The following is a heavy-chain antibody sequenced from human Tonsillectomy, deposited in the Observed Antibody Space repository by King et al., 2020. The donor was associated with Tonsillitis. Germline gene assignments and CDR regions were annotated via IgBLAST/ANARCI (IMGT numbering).Heavy chain of an antibody. CDR3: ARDGVNYYDSSGYRSDY. Sequence: VQLQESGPGLVKPSETLSLTCAVSGYSISSGYYWGWIRQPPGKGLEWIGSIYHSGSTYYNPSLKSRVTILVDTSKNQFSLKLSSVTAADTAVYYCARDGVNYYDSSGYRSDYWGQGTLVTVSS. D-gene: IGHD3-22*01. J-gene: IGHJ4*02. V-gene: IGHV4-38-2*02. CDR2: IYHSGST. CDR1: GYSISSGYY.